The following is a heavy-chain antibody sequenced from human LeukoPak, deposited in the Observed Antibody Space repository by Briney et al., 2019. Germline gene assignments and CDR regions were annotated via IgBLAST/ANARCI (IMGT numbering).Heavy chain of an antibody. CDR2: INPNSGGT. CDR1: GYTFTGYY. J-gene: IGHJ3*02. Sequence: GASVKVSCKASGYTFTGYYMHWVRQAPGQGLEWMGWINPNSGGTNYAQKFQGRVTMTRDTSISTAYMELSRLRSDDTAVYYCARDRSWKLLRDVAFDIWGQGTMVTVSS. V-gene: IGHV1-2*02. D-gene: IGHD1-26*01. CDR3: ARDRSWKLLRDVAFDI.